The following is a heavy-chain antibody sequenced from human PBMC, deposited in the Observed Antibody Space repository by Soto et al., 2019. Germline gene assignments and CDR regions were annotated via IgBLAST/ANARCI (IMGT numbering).Heavy chain of an antibody. V-gene: IGHV1-24*01. J-gene: IGHJ4*02. Sequence: ASVKVSCKVSGYFLTALSIHWVRQAPGKGLEWMGGFDREDGETIYAQKFQGRVTMTEDTSTDSAYMELSSLTSEDTAIYYCAHGEGIVKSIVYYDSWGQGTLVTVSS. CDR3: AHGEGIVKSIVYYDS. D-gene: IGHD1-26*01. CDR1: GYFLTALS. CDR2: FDREDGET.